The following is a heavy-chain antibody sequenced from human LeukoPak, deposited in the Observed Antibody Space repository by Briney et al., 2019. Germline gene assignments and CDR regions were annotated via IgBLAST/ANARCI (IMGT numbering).Heavy chain of an antibody. CDR2: ISTYNGNT. Sequence: ASVKVSCKASGYTFTNYGINWVRQAPGQGLEWMGWISTYNGNTNYAQNLQGRVTMTTDTSTSTAYMELRSLRSDDTAVYYCATDGYNWNDAHGFDAFDIWGQGTMVTVSS. J-gene: IGHJ3*02. V-gene: IGHV1-18*01. CDR3: ATDGYNWNDAHGFDAFDI. CDR1: GYTFTNYG. D-gene: IGHD1-1*01.